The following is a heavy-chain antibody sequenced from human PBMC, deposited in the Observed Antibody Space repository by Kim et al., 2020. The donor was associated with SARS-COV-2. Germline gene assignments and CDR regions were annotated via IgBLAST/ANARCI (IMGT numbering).Heavy chain of an antibody. D-gene: IGHD2-21*02. CDR2: ISYDGSNK. Sequence: GGSLRLSCAASGFTFSSYGMHWVRQAPGKGLERVAVISYDGSNKYYADSVKGRFTISRDNSKNTLYLQMNSLRAEDTAVYYCAKERSGIVVVTATFDYWGQGTLVTVSS. J-gene: IGHJ4*02. V-gene: IGHV3-30*18. CDR1: GFTFSSYG. CDR3: AKERSGIVVVTATFDY.